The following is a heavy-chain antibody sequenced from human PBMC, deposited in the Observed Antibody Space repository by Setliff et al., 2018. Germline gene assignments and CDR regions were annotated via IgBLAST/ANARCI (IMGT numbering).Heavy chain of an antibody. CDR2: IFPADADT. J-gene: IGHJ5*02. Sequence: GESLKISCKESRDSFTNYWIIWVRQVPGKGLEWMGMIFPADADTRYNPSFKGQVTMSLDRSITTAYLQWDSLKASDTAIYYCAQKHQRASWAFDPWGRGTLVTV. CDR3: AQKHQRASWAFDP. CDR1: RDSFTNYW. V-gene: IGHV5-51*01. D-gene: IGHD2-2*01.